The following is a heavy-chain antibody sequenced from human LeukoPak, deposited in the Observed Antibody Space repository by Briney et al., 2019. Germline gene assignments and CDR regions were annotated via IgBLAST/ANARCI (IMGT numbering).Heavy chain of an antibody. CDR3: IADTTTDY. V-gene: IGHV3-73*01. CDR2: IRSKANNYAT. CDR1: GFPFPGSA. J-gene: IGHJ4*02. D-gene: IGHD1-1*01. Sequence: GGTLRHSCAASGFPFPGSAMHWDRQASGKTREWVVRIRSKANNYATAYAASVKGRFTISRDDSKNTAYLQMNSLKTEDTAVYYCIADTTTDYWGQGTLVTVSS.